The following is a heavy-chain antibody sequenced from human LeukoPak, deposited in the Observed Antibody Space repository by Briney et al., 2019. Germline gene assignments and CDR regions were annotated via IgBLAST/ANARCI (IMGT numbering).Heavy chain of an antibody. J-gene: IGHJ3*02. D-gene: IGHD3-22*01. V-gene: IGHV4-34*01. CDR1: GGSFSGYY. CDR2: INHSGST. CDR3: ARGIYDSSGDEFDAFDI. Sequence: SETLSLTCAVYGGSFSGYYWSWIRQSPGKGLEWIGEINHSGSTNYNPSLKSRVTISVDTSKNQFSLKLSSVTAADTAVYYCARGIYDSSGDEFDAFDIWGQGTMVTVSS.